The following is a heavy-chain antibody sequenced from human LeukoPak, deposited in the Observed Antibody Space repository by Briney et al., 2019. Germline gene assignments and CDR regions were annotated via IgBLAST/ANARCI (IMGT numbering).Heavy chain of an antibody. J-gene: IGHJ5*02. CDR2: IYTSGST. Sequence: PSETLSLTCTVSGGSISSYYWSWIRQPAGKGLEWIGRIYTSGSTNYNPSLKSRVTMSVDTSKNQFSLKLSSVTAADTAVYYCARDRDYCDSSGYYSNWFDPWGQGTLVTVSS. CDR3: ARDRDYCDSSGYYSNWFDP. V-gene: IGHV4-4*07. CDR1: GGSISSYY. D-gene: IGHD3-22*01.